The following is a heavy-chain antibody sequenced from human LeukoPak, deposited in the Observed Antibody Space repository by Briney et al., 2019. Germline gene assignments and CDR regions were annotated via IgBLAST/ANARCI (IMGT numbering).Heavy chain of an antibody. CDR2: IIPIFGTA. D-gene: IGHD3-22*01. CDR1: GGTFSSYA. CDR3: ARGGYYDSPETDY. V-gene: IGHV1-69*05. Sequence: SVKVSCKASGGTFSSYAISWVRQAPGQGLEWMGGIIPIFGTANYAQKLQGRVTMTTDTSTSTAYMELRSLRSDDTAVYYCARGGYYDSPETDYWGQGTLVTVSS. J-gene: IGHJ4*02.